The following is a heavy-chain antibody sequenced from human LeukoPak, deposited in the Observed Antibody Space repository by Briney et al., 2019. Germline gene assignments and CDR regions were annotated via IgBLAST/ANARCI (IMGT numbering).Heavy chain of an antibody. J-gene: IGHJ4*02. CDR1: GGSISSGSYY. CDR3: AREVAAGDGGY. D-gene: IGHD5-12*01. V-gene: IGHV4-61*02. Sequence: KPSQTLSLTCTVSGGSISSGSYYWSWIRQPAGKGLEWIGRIYTGGSTNYNPALKSRVTISLDTSKNQFSLKLSSVTGADTAVYYCAREVAAGDGGYWGQGTLVTVSS. CDR2: IYTGGST.